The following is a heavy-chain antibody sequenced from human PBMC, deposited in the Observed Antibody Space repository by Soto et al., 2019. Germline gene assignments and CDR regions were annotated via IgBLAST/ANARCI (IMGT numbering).Heavy chain of an antibody. CDR3: AKDTWGDSGVNSGFDY. D-gene: IGHD4-17*01. Sequence: EVLVLESGGGFVQPGGSLRLSCAASGFSFNIYAMSWVRQAPGKGLEWVSAISGSGGSTYYADSVKGRFTISRDNSKNTLYLQMNSLRAEDTAVYYCAKDTWGDSGVNSGFDYWGQGTLVTVSS. V-gene: IGHV3-23*01. CDR2: ISGSGGST. CDR1: GFSFNIYA. J-gene: IGHJ4*02.